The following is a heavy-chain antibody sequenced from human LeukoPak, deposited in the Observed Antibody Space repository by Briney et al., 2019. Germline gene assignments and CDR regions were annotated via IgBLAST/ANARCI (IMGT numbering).Heavy chain of an antibody. J-gene: IGHJ3*02. CDR1: GYTFTSYF. CDR3: ARGRVTATDGFDI. CDR2: INPTGGST. Sequence: GASVTVSRKASGYTFTSYFIHWVRQAPGEGLEWMGIINPTGGSTRYAQKFQGRVTMTRDTSTSTVYMELSSLRSEDTAVYYCARGRVTATDGFDIWGQGTTVIVSS. V-gene: IGHV1-46*01. D-gene: IGHD2-21*02.